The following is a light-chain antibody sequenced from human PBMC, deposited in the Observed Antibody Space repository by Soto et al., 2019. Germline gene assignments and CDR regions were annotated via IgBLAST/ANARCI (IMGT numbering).Light chain of an antibody. V-gene: IGKV3-20*01. Sequence: EIELTQSPGTLSLSPGDRATLSCRASQSVSFSYLAWYQQKPGQAPRLLIYGASSRATGIPDRFSGSESGTDFTLTISRLEPEDFAVYYCHQYGSSPLTFGRGTKVEIK. CDR2: GAS. J-gene: IGKJ4*01. CDR3: HQYGSSPLT. CDR1: QSVSFSY.